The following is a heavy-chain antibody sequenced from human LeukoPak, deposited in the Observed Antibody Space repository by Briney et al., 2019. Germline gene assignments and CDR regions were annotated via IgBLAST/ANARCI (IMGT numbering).Heavy chain of an antibody. CDR3: ARRGYGSGSYYNDYYYYYMDV. D-gene: IGHD3-10*01. Sequence: SETLSLTCTVSGGSISSYYWGWIRQPPGKGLEWIGYIYYSGSTNYNPSLKSRVTILVDTSKNQFSLKLSSVTAADTAVYYCARRGYGSGSYYNDYYYYYMDVWGKGTTVTVSS. J-gene: IGHJ6*03. CDR1: GGSISSYY. V-gene: IGHV4-59*01. CDR2: IYYSGST.